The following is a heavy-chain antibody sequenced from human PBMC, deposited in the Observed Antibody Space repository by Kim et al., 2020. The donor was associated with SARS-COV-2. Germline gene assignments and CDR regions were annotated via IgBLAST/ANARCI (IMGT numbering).Heavy chain of an antibody. CDR2: IFSDGST. CDR1: GFTFSSSY. J-gene: IGHJ4*02. D-gene: IGHD5-12*01. Sequence: GGSLRLSCAASGFTFSSSYMSWVRQVPGKGLEWVSNIFSDGSTYYADAVKSRFSISRDISNNTLYLQINSLRADDTAAYHYSRGAAVGGLSDYWGQAT. CDR3: SRGAAVGGLSDY. V-gene: IGHV3-53*01.